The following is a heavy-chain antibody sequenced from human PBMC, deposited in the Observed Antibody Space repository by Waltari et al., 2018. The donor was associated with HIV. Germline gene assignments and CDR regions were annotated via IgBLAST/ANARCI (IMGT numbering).Heavy chain of an antibody. CDR2: ISRSGSTI. Sequence: EVQLVESGGGLVQPGGSLRLSCAASGFTFRGYEMNGVRKAPGKGLEWVSYISRSGSTIHYADSVKGRFTISRDNAKNSLYLRMNSLRAEDTAVYYCARAHITMIRGGNAFDIWGQGTMVTVSS. J-gene: IGHJ3*02. V-gene: IGHV3-48*03. CDR3: ARAHITMIRGGNAFDI. CDR1: GFTFRGYE. D-gene: IGHD3-10*01.